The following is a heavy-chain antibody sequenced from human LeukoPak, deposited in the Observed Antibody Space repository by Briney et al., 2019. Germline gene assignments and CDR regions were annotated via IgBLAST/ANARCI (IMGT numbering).Heavy chain of an antibody. Sequence: GGPLRLSCVASGFTFNTYAMSWVRQRPGQGPEWVSMISSRGDITDYAESVKDRFTISRDNAKRTLYLQLESPRGEDTAMYYCAKDPRAMGRYFFDDWGQGTLVTVSS. CDR3: AKDPRAMGRYFFDD. CDR1: GFTFNTYA. J-gene: IGHJ4*01. CDR2: ISSRGDIT. D-gene: IGHD2-21*01. V-gene: IGHV3-23*01.